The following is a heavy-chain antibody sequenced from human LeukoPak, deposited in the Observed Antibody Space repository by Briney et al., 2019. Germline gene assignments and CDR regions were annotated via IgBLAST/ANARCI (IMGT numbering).Heavy chain of an antibody. CDR3: AREGRGGYYGFDY. CDR1: GFTFSSSW. Sequence: PGGSLRLSCAASGFTFSSSWMHWVRQTPGKGLVWVSRINSDGSSTNYADSVKGRFTISRDNAKNTLYLQMNSLRAEDTAVYYCAREGRGGYYGFDYWGRGTLVTVSS. J-gene: IGHJ4*02. V-gene: IGHV3-74*01. CDR2: INSDGSST. D-gene: IGHD3-3*01.